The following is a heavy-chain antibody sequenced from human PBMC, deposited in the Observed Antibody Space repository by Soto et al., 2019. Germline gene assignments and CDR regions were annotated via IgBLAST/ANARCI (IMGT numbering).Heavy chain of an antibody. V-gene: IGHV6-1*01. CDR2: TYYRSKWYN. J-gene: IGHJ5*02. CDR1: GDSVSSNSAA. Sequence: SQTLSLTCVISGDSVSSNSAAWNWIRQSPSRGLEWLGRTYYRSKWYNDYAVSVKSRVTINPDTSKNQFSLQLNSVTPEDTAVYYCAREGKGRWQQWGFDPWGQGTLVTVSS. CDR3: AREGKGRWQQWGFDP. D-gene: IGHD2-8*01.